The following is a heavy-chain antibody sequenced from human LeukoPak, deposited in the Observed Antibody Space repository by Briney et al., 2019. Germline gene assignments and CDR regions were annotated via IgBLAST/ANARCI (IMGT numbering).Heavy chain of an antibody. Sequence: GASVKVSCKASGYTFTSYGISWVRQAPGQGLEWMGWISAYNGYTKYAEKLQGRVTMTTDTSTSTAYMELRSLRSDDTAVYYCARAKYDSGGYYWFDPWGQGTLVTVSS. J-gene: IGHJ5*02. CDR1: GYTFTSYG. D-gene: IGHD3-22*01. CDR3: ARAKYDSGGYYWFDP. CDR2: ISAYNGYT. V-gene: IGHV1-18*01.